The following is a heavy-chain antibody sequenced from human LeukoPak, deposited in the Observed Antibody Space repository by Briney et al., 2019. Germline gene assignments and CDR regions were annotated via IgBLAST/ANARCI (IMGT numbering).Heavy chain of an antibody. Sequence: PSETLSLTCTVSGGSISSGSYDWSWIRQPAGKGLEWIGRIYTSGSTNYNPSLKSRVTMSVDTPKNQFSLKLSSVTAADTAVYYCARGSGFTTFDFDYWGQGTLVTVSS. CDR1: GGSISSGSYD. J-gene: IGHJ4*02. CDR2: IYTSGST. V-gene: IGHV4-61*02. CDR3: ARGSGFTTFDFDY. D-gene: IGHD1-1*01.